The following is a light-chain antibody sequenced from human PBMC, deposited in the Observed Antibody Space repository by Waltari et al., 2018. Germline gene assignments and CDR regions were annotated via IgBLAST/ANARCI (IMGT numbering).Light chain of an antibody. CDR2: GAS. J-gene: IGKJ2*01. V-gene: IGKV3-20*01. Sequence: EIVLTQSPGTLSLSPVDRATLSCRASQSVSSSYLAWYQQKLGQAPRLLIYGASSRATGIPDRFSGSGSGTDFTLTISRLEPEDFAVYYCQQYGSSPYTFGQGTKLEIK. CDR3: QQYGSSPYT. CDR1: QSVSSSY.